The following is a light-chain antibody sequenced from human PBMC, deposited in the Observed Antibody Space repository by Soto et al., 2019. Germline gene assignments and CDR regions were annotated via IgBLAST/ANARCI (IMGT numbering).Light chain of an antibody. V-gene: IGKV1-5*03. CDR2: KAS. CDR3: LQYHNLWA. Sequence: DIQMTQSPSTLSASVGDRVTITCRASQNIGRWLAWYQQTPGRAHRFLIYKASSLHMGVPSRFSGSGSGTEFTLTISSLQYEDFAVYSCLQYHNLWAFGQGTKVDIK. J-gene: IGKJ1*01. CDR1: QNIGRW.